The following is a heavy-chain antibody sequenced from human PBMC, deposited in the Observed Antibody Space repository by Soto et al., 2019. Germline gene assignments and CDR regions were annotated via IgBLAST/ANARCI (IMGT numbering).Heavy chain of an antibody. V-gene: IGHV1-18*01. J-gene: IGHJ4*02. D-gene: IGHD2-2*01. CDR3: AASTRYCSSTSCYLNY. Sequence: ASVKVSCKASGYTFTSYGISWVRQAPGQGLEWMGWISAYNGNTNYAQKLQGRVTMTTDTSTSTAYMELRSLRSDDTAVYYCAASTRYCSSTSCYLNYWGQGTLVTVSS. CDR2: ISAYNGNT. CDR1: GYTFTSYG.